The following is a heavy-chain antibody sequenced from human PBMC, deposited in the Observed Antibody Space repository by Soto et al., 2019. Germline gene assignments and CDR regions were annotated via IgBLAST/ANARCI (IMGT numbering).Heavy chain of an antibody. Sequence: SETLSLTCTVSGGSISSGDYYWSWIRQPPGKGLEWIGYIYYSGSTYYNPSLKSRVTISVDTSKNQFSLKLSSVTAADTAVYYCARGGCSSTSCPNWFDPWGQGTLVTVS. D-gene: IGHD2-2*01. CDR1: GGSISSGDYY. V-gene: IGHV4-30-4*01. CDR3: ARGGCSSTSCPNWFDP. CDR2: IYYSGST. J-gene: IGHJ5*02.